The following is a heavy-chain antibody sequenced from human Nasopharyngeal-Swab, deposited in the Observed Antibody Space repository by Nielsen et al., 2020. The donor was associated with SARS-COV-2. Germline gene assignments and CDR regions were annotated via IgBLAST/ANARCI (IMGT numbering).Heavy chain of an antibody. J-gene: IGHJ4*02. D-gene: IGHD6-6*01. Sequence: WIRQPPGKGLEWVSYISSSGSTKYYADSVKGRFTISRDNAKNSLYLQMNSLRAEDTAVYYCARGSSSFDYWGQGTLVTVSS. CDR2: ISSSGSTK. V-gene: IGHV3-11*04. CDR3: ARGSSSFDY.